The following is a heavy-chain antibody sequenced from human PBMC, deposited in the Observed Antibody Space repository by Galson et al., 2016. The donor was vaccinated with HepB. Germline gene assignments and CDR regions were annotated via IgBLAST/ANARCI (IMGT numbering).Heavy chain of an antibody. J-gene: IGHJ4*02. CDR2: LSGNSDDS. D-gene: IGHD6-19*01. V-gene: IGHV3-23*01. Sequence: SLRLSCAASGFTFASYTMSWIRQAPGTGLEWVSALSGNSDDSYYADSIMGRFTISRDNSKNTLYLQMNSLRSEDTAIYYCAKEIPVAGSPPFDYWGQGTLVTVSS. CDR3: AKEIPVAGSPPFDY. CDR1: GFTFASYT.